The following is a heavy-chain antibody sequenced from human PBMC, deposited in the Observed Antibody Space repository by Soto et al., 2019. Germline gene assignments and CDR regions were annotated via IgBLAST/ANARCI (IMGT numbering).Heavy chain of an antibody. J-gene: IGHJ4*02. V-gene: IGHV3-23*01. D-gene: IGHD3-10*01. CDR3: AKGGTSYYGSGSYVY. Sequence: EVQLLESGGGLVQPGGSLRLSCAASGFTFSSYAMSWVRQAPEKGLEWVSAISGSGGSTYYADSVKGRFTISRDNSKNTLYLQMNSLRAEDTAVYYCAKGGTSYYGSGSYVYWGQGTLVTVSS. CDR2: ISGSGGST. CDR1: GFTFSSYA.